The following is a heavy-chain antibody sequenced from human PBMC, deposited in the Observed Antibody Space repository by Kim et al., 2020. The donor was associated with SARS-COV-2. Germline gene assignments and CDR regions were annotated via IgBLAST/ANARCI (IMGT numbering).Heavy chain of an antibody. CDR3: AKDLGARGGGATLHI. V-gene: IGHV3-23*01. D-gene: IGHD1-26*01. CDR2: ISDSGGAT. J-gene: IGHJ3*02. Sequence: GGSLRLSCSASGFSFSSYAMSWVRQAPGKGLEWVSSISDSGGATYCTDSLKGRFTISRDNSKNTLYLQMNSLRAEDTAIYFCAKDLGARGGGATLHIWGQGATVTISS. CDR1: GFSFSSYA.